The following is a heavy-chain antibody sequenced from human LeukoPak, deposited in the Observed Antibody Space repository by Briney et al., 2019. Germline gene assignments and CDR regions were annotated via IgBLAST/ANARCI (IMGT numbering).Heavy chain of an antibody. CDR1: GGTFISYA. V-gene: IGHV1-69*05. Sequence: GASVKVSCKASGGTFISYAISWVRQAPGQGLEWMGRIIPIFGTANYAQKFQGRVTITTDESTSTAYMELSSLRSGDTAVYYCARVTFSVGGGSFGGFDPWGQGTLVTVSS. CDR3: ARVTFSVGGGSFGGFDP. D-gene: IGHD2-15*01. CDR2: IIPIFGTA. J-gene: IGHJ5*02.